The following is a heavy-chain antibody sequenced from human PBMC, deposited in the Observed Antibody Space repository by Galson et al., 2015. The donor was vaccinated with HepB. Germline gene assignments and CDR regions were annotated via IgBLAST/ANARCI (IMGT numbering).Heavy chain of an antibody. D-gene: IGHD3-16*02. CDR3: ARHPIVKDYYYYGMDV. CDR1: GYSFTSYW. J-gene: IGHJ6*02. V-gene: IGHV5-51*01. Sequence: QSGAEVKKPGESLKISCKGSGYSFTSYWIGWVRQMPGKGLEWMGLIYPGDSDTRYSPSFQGQVTISADKSISTAYLQWSSLKASDTAMYYCARHPIVKDYYYYGMDVWDQGTTVTVSS. CDR2: IYPGDSDT.